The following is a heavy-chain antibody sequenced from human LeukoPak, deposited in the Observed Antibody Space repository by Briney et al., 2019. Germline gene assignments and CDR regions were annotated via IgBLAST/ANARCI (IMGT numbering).Heavy chain of an antibody. CDR1: GGSISSYY. V-gene: IGHV4-59*12. CDR2: INHYGTR. Sequence: PSETLSLTCTVSGGSISSYYWSWIRQSPGKGLEWIGEINHYGTRNYNPSLKSRVTISADTFKNHFSLIVTSLTAADTAVYYCAAAPILRGEGGEHYKYGMDVWGQGTTVIVSS. J-gene: IGHJ6*02. CDR3: AAAPILRGEGGEHYKYGMDV. D-gene: IGHD2-2*02.